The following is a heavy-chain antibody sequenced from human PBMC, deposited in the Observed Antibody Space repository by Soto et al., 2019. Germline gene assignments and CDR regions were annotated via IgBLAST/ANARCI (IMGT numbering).Heavy chain of an antibody. CDR3: AREPAAAKPEGVDF. V-gene: IGHV1-2*02. Sequence: ASVKVSCKASGYTFSDYYIHWVRQAPGQGLEWMGWINPNRGGTKYAPKFQGGVTMTRDTSITTAYMELSRLRSGDTAVYYCAREPAAAKPEGVDFWGQGTLVTVSS. J-gene: IGHJ4*02. D-gene: IGHD2-2*01. CDR2: INPNRGGT. CDR1: GYTFSDYY.